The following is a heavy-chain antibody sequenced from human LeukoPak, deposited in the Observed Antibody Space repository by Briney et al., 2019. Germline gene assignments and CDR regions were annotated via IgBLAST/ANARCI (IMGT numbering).Heavy chain of an antibody. D-gene: IGHD1-14*01. J-gene: IGHJ6*03. CDR2: IYTSGSI. CDR3: ARGVTFYYYMDV. V-gene: IGHV4-4*09. CDR1: GGSISSYY. Sequence: SETLSLTCTVSGGSISSYYWSWIRQPPGKGLEWIGYIYTSGSINYNPSLKSRVTISVDTSKNQFSLRLSSVTAADTAVYYCARGVTFYYYMDVWGKGTTVTVSS.